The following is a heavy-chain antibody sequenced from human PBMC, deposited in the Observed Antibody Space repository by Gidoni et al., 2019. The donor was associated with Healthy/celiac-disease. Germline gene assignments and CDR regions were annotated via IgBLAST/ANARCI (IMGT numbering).Heavy chain of an antibody. Sequence: QVQLQQSGAGLLKPSENLSLTCAVYGGSFSGYYWSWIRQHPGKGLEWIGEINHSGSTNYNPSLKSRVTISVDTSKNQFSLKLSSVTAADTAVYYCARGSEVPPSTYDFWSGYKFYFDYWGQGTLVTVSS. V-gene: IGHV4-34*01. CDR1: GGSFSGYY. CDR3: ARGSEVPPSTYDFWSGYKFYFDY. CDR2: INHSGST. J-gene: IGHJ4*02. D-gene: IGHD3-3*01.